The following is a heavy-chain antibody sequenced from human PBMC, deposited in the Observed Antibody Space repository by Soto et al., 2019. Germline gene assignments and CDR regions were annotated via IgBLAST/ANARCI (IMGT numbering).Heavy chain of an antibody. V-gene: IGHV3-30-3*01. CDR2: ISPNGNNA. CDR1: GSTFSSYD. Sequence: QVQLVESGGDVVQPGRSLRLSCAASGSTFSSYDIHWVRQAPGKGLEWVAHISPNGNNAFYADSVKGRFTISRDNARNTVYLQVHSLRPEDTAVLHCVSGPSHGAFDIWGQGTLVTVSS. CDR3: VSGPSHGAFDI. J-gene: IGHJ3*02.